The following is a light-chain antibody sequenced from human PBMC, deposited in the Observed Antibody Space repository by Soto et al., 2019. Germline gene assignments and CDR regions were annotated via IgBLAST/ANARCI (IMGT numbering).Light chain of an antibody. Sequence: QSALTQPASVSGSPGQSITISCTGTTSDIGGYNSVSWYQQHPGKAPKLIIYDVNNRPSGVSNRFSASMSADTASTASLIISGLQAEDEADYYCCSYTTSTTYGFGSGTKLTVL. CDR1: TSDIGGYNS. CDR2: DVN. CDR3: CSYTTSTTYG. J-gene: IGLJ1*01. V-gene: IGLV2-14*03.